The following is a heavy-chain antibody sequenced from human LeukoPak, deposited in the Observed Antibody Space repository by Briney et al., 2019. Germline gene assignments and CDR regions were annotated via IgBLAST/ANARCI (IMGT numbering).Heavy chain of an antibody. Sequence: SVKVSCKASGYTFTVYYMHWVRQAPGQGLEWMGRIIPILGIANYAQKFQGRATITADKSTSTAYMELSSLRSEDTAVYYCARETPYGSGSYHMDVWGQGTTVTVSS. J-gene: IGHJ6*02. CDR1: GYTFTVYY. V-gene: IGHV1-69*04. D-gene: IGHD1-26*01. CDR2: IIPILGIA. CDR3: ARETPYGSGSYHMDV.